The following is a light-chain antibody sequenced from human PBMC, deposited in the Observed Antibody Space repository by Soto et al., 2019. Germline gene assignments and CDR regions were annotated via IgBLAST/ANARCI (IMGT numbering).Light chain of an antibody. J-gene: IGLJ2*01. Sequence: QSALTQPPSVSGAPGQRVTISCTGSSSNIGAGFDVHWYQQLPGTAPKLLISGDSNRPSGVPDRFSGSKSGTSASLAITGLQAEDEADYYCQSYDKSLSGYVVFGGGTKLTVL. CDR2: GDS. V-gene: IGLV1-40*01. CDR1: SSNIGAGFD. CDR3: QSYDKSLSGYVV.